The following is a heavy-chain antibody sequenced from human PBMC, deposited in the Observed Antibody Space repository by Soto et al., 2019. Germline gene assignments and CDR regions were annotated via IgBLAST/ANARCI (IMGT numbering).Heavy chain of an antibody. Sequence: GGSLRLSCAASGFTFSSYAMNWVRQAPGKGLEWVSAISGSGGSTYYADSVKGRFTISRDNPKNTLYLQMNSLRAEDTAVYYCAKAGCSSTSCHAPYYYYGMDVWGQGTTVTVSS. CDR1: GFTFSSYA. CDR3: AKAGCSSTSCHAPYYYYGMDV. CDR2: ISGSGGST. J-gene: IGHJ6*02. D-gene: IGHD2-2*01. V-gene: IGHV3-23*01.